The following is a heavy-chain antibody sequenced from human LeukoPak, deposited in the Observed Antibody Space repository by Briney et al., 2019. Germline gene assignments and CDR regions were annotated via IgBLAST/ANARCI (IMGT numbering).Heavy chain of an antibody. V-gene: IGHV4-39*01. D-gene: IGHD1-26*01. Sequence: PSETLSLTCTVSGGSISSSSYYWGWIRQPPGKGLEWIGSIYYSGSTYYNPSLKSRVTISVDTSKNQFSLKLSSVTAADTAVYYCARLEWGYSGSYYDNWFDPWGQGTLVTVSS. CDR2: IYYSGST. CDR1: GGSISSSSYY. CDR3: ARLEWGYSGSYYDNWFDP. J-gene: IGHJ5*02.